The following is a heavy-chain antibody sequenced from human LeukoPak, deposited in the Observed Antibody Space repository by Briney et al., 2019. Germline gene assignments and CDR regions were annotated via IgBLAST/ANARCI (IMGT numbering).Heavy chain of an antibody. Sequence: ASVKVSCKASGGTFSSYAIGWVRQAPGQGLEWMGGIIPIFGTANYAQKFQGRVTITTDESTSTAYMELSSLRSEDTAVYYCARASKGPRDYDYVWGSYHKLHDAFDIWGQGTMVTVSS. CDR1: GGTFSSYA. CDR3: ARASKGPRDYDYVWGSYHKLHDAFDI. V-gene: IGHV1-69*05. J-gene: IGHJ3*02. CDR2: IIPIFGTA. D-gene: IGHD3-16*02.